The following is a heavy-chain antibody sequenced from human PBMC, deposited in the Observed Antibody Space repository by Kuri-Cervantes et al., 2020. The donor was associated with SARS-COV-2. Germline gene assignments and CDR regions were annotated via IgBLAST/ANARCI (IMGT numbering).Heavy chain of an antibody. Sequence: SETLSLTCAVSGYSISSGYYWGWIRQPPGKGLEWIGSISHSGRTYNNPSLKSRVTILLDTSKNQFSLKLSSVTAADTAVYYCARYGDQTRWGFDYWGQGTLVTVSS. D-gene: IGHD4-17*01. CDR1: GYSISSGYY. J-gene: IGHJ4*02. V-gene: IGHV4-38-2*01. CDR2: ISHSGRT. CDR3: ARYGDQTRWGFDY.